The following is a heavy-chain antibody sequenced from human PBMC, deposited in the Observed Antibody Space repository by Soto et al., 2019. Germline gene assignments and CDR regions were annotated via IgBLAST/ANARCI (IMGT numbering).Heavy chain of an antibody. D-gene: IGHD6-19*01. V-gene: IGHV1-24*01. CDR1: GYTLTELS. CDR2: FDPEDGET. J-gene: IGHJ4*02. Sequence: ASVKVSCKVSGYTLTELSMHWVRQAPGKGLEWMGGFDPEDGETIYAQKFQGRVTMTEDTSTDTAYMELSSLRSEDTAVYYCARKSSSGWYFGYWGQGTLVTVSS. CDR3: ARKSSSGWYFGY.